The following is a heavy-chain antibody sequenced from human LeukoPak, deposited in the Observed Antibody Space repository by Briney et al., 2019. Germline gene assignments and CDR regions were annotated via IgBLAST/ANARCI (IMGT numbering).Heavy chain of an antibody. J-gene: IGHJ4*02. CDR1: GFTFSNYS. Sequence: GGSLRLSCAASGFTFSNYSMNWVRQAPGKGLEWVSSISGSNSYIYYADSVRGRFTISRDNAKNSLYLLMNSLRAEDTAVYYCAGALLVGSGSPIVYWGQGTLVTVSS. CDR3: AGALLVGSGSPIVY. V-gene: IGHV3-21*01. CDR2: ISGSNSYI. D-gene: IGHD3-10*01.